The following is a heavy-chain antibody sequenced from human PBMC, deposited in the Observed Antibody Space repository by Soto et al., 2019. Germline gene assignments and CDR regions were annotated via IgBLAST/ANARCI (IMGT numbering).Heavy chain of an antibody. J-gene: IGHJ5*02. Sequence: QVQLQESGPGLVKPSQTLSLTCTVSGDSISSNNNYWSWIRQPPGEGLEWIGFISYSGTTSYSQSLKSRVAISLDTSKNQFSLSLSSVTAADTAVYSCARGRGYSYGLDPWGQGTLVTVSS. V-gene: IGHV4-30-4*01. CDR2: ISYSGTT. CDR1: GDSISSNNNY. D-gene: IGHD5-18*01. CDR3: ARGRGYSYGLDP.